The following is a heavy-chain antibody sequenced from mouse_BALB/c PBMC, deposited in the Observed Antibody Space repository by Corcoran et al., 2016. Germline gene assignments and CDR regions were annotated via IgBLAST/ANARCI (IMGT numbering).Heavy chain of an antibody. CDR2: IDPTYVNT. CDR3: ARDYYDYFAY. J-gene: IGHJ3*01. CDR1: GVNIKDTY. V-gene: IGHV14-3*02. Sequence: EVQLQQSGAELVKPGASVKLSCTAAGVNIKDTYMHWVKQRPEQGLEWIGRIDPTYVNTKYDPKFQGKATITADTSSNTAYLQLSSLTSEDTAVYYCARDYYDYFAYWGQGTLVTVSA. D-gene: IGHD2-4*01.